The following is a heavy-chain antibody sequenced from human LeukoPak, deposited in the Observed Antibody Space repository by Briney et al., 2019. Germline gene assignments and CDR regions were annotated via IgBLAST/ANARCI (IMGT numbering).Heavy chain of an antibody. J-gene: IGHJ4*02. V-gene: IGHV3-15*01. D-gene: IGHD4-17*01. Sequence: GGSLRLSCAASGFTFSNAWMSWVRQAPGEWLECVGCIKSKTDGGATDYAAPVKGRFTISRDASKNRLYLQMNSLTTQGTAVYYCTTVAYGDYGADYWGQGTVVIVSS. CDR2: IKSKTDGGAT. CDR3: TTVAYGDYGADY. CDR1: GFTFSNAW.